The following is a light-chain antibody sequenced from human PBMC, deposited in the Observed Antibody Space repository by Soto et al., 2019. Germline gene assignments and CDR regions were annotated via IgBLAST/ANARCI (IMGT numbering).Light chain of an antibody. J-gene: IGKJ5*01. CDR1: QSVTSRY. V-gene: IGKV3-20*01. CDR3: QKYTGPPPT. Sequence: EIVVTQSPGTLSLSPGERATLSCRASQSVTSRYLAWYQQKAGQAPRLLIFGASIRDTGIPDRFSGSGSGTEFTLTISRLEPEDFAVYSCQKYTGPPPTFGQGTRLEIK. CDR2: GAS.